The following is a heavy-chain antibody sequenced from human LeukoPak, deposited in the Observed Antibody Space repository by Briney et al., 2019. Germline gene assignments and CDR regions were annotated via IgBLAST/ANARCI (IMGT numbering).Heavy chain of an antibody. V-gene: IGHV4-34*01. Sequence: SETLSLTCAVYGGSFGGYYWSWIRQPPGKGLEWIGEINHSGSTNYNQSLKSRVTISVDTSKNQFSLKLSSVTAADTAVYYCARDGSLDVWGKGTTVTVSS. CDR3: ARDGSLDV. CDR2: INHSGST. CDR1: GGSFGGYY. J-gene: IGHJ6*04.